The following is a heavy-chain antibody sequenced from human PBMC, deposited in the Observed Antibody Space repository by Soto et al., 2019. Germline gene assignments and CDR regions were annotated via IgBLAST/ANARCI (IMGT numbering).Heavy chain of an antibody. CDR2: IYYSGSS. D-gene: IGHD3-22*01. CDR3: ARARDYYVSSGMLDY. CDR1: GGSISRGDYY. J-gene: IGHJ4*02. Sequence: LSLTCTVSGGSISRGDYYWSWILKRPGKGLEWVGYIYYSGSSYYNPSLKSRVTISVDTTKNQYSLKLSSVTAADTAVYYCARARDYYVSSGMLDYWGQGTLLTVSS. V-gene: IGHV4-30-4*01.